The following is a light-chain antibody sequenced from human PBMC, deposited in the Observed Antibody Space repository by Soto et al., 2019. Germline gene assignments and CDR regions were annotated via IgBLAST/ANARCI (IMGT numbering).Light chain of an antibody. CDR1: QSISNS. CDR3: QQSYSSPQMYT. Sequence: IQMTQSPSSLSASVGDRVTITCRASQSISNSLNWYQQKPGKAPDLLIYAASNLQSGVPSRFTGSGSGTDFTLTISSLQPEDFTTYYCQQSYSSPQMYTFGQGTKLEIK. CDR2: AAS. J-gene: IGKJ2*01. V-gene: IGKV1-39*01.